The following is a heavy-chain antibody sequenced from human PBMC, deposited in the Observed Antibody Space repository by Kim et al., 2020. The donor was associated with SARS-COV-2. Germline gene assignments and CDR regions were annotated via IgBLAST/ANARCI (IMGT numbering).Heavy chain of an antibody. CDR3: AKDLNYDILTGLSLDY. CDR1: GITSGDYA. J-gene: IGHJ4*02. CDR2: ISWNSDNI. V-gene: IGHV3-9*02. Sequence: GGSLRLSCAASGITSGDYAMHWVRQGPVKGLEWVSGISWNSDNIGYADSVKGRFTISRDNAKNSLYLQMTSLRAEDTALYYCAKDLNYDILTGLSLDYWGQGTLVTVSS. D-gene: IGHD3-9*01.